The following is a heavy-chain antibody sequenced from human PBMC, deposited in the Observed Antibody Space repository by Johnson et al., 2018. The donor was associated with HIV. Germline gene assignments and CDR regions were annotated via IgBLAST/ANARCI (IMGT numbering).Heavy chain of an antibody. D-gene: IGHD6-13*01. CDR3: AKVAVATAAGGVGLNI. J-gene: IGHJ3*02. CDR2: ISYDGSNK. CDR1: GFTFSSYG. Sequence: QVQLVESGGGVVQPGRSLRLSCAASGFTFSSYGIHWVRQVPGKGLEWVAVISYDGSNKYYAGSVKGRFTVSRDNSQNTLYLEMNGLRPEDTALYYCAKVAVATAAGGVGLNIWGPGTMVTVSS. V-gene: IGHV3-30*18.